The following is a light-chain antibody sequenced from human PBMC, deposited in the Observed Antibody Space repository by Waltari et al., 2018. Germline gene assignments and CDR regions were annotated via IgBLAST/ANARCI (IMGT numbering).Light chain of an antibody. CDR3: QQYNNWPLWT. Sequence: EIVMTQSPATLSVSPGERATLSCRASQSVSSNLAWYQQKPGQAPRLLSYGASTRANGIPGRFSGSGSGTEFTLTISSLQSEDFAVYYCQQYNNWPLWTFGQGTKVEIK. CDR1: QSVSSN. V-gene: IGKV3-15*01. J-gene: IGKJ1*01. CDR2: GAS.